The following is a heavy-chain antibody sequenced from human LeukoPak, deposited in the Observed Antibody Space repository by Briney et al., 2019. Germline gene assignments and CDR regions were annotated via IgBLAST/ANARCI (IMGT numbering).Heavy chain of an antibody. CDR3: ARDLSLQLPGRYYYYGMDV. Sequence: GASVKVSCKASGYTFTGYYMHWVRQAPGQGLEWMGWINPTSGGTNYAQKFQGWVTMTRDTSISTAYMELSRLRSDDTAVYYCARDLSLQLPGRYYYYGMDVWGQGTTVTVSS. J-gene: IGHJ6*02. CDR2: INPTSGGT. CDR1: GYTFTGYY. V-gene: IGHV1-2*04. D-gene: IGHD2-2*01.